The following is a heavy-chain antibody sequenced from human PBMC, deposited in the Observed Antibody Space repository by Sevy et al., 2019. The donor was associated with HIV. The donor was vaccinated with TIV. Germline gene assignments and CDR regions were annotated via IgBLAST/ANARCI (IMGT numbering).Heavy chain of an antibody. J-gene: IGHJ4*02. CDR1: GHTLTDLF. Sequence: ASVKVSCKASGHTLTDLFMHWVRQAPGKGFEWIGRFDPEDGERIYAQKFQGRVTMTEDTSTDTAYMELSSLRSEDTAVYYCSATREYYSDSYGYFDYWGQGTLVTVSS. D-gene: IGHD3-22*01. V-gene: IGHV1-24*01. CDR2: FDPEDGER. CDR3: SATREYYSDSYGYFDY.